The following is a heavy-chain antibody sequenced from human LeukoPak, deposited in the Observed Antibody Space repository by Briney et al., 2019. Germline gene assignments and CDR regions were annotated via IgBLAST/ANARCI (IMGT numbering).Heavy chain of an antibody. J-gene: IGHJ5*02. V-gene: IGHV1-18*01. CDR3: ARDKLGYRSSTSCYDWFDP. CDR2: ISAYNGNT. Sequence: RASVKVSCKASGYTFTSYGISWVRQAPGQGLEWMGWISAYNGNTNYAQKLQGRVTMTTDTSTSTAYMELRSLRSDDTAVYYCARDKLGYRSSTSCYDWFDPWGQGTLVTVSS. CDR1: GYTFTSYG. D-gene: IGHD2-2*01.